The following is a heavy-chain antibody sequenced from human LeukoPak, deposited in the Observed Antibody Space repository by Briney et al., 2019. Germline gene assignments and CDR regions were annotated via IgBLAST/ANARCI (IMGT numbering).Heavy chain of an antibody. CDR2: IKIKTDGGTT. V-gene: IGHV3-15*01. CDR3: TTDLYYDFWSGYGFDY. Sequence: GGSLRLSCAASGFTFSNAWMSWVRQAPGKGREWVGRIKIKTDGGTTDYAEPVKGRFTISRDDLKNTLYLQMNSLKTEDTAVYYCTTDLYYDFWSGYGFDYWGQGTVVTVSS. D-gene: IGHD3-3*01. CDR1: GFTFSNAW. J-gene: IGHJ4*02.